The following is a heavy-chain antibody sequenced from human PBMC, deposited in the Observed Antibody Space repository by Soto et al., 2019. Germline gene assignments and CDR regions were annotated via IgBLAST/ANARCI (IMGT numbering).Heavy chain of an antibody. CDR2: MSYDGSSQ. CDR1: GFIFSTYA. Sequence: GGSLRLSCAASGFIFSTYAMHWVRQAPGKGLEWVAVMSYDGSSQHYADSVKGRFTISRDNLKNTLFLQMGSLRAEDTVVYYCAKGRVSVPGPYYYYYGMDVWGQGTTVTVSS. V-gene: IGHV3-30*18. D-gene: IGHD3-10*01. CDR3: AKGRVSVPGPYYYYYGMDV. J-gene: IGHJ6*02.